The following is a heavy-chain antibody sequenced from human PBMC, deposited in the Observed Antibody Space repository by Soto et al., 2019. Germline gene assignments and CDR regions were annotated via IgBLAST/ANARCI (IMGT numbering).Heavy chain of an antibody. CDR3: ARGTNKYSSSWYWFDP. D-gene: IGHD6-13*01. Sequence: ASVKVSCKASGYTFTSYPMHWVRQAPGQRLEWMGWINAGNGNTKYSQKFQDRVTMTRDTSTSTVYMELSSLRSEDTAVYYCARGTNKYSSSWYWFDPWGQGTLVTVSS. CDR1: GYTFTSYP. CDR2: INAGNGNT. J-gene: IGHJ5*02. V-gene: IGHV1-3*01.